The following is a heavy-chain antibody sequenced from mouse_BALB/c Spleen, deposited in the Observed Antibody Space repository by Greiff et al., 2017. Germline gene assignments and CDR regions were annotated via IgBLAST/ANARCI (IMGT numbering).Heavy chain of an antibody. Sequence: EVKLVESGGGLVKPGGSLKLSCAASGFTFSSYAMSWVRQSPGKRLEWVAEISSGGSYTYYPDTVTGRFTISRDNAKNTLYLEMSSLRSEDTSMYYCARNYRYDEGDYYAMDYWGQGTSVTVSS. CDR2: ISSGGSYT. J-gene: IGHJ4*01. CDR1: GFTFSSYA. CDR3: ARNYRYDEGDYYAMDY. V-gene: IGHV5-9-4*01. D-gene: IGHD2-14*01.